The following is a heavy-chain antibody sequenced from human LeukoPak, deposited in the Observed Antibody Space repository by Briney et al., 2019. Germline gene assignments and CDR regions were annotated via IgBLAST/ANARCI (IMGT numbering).Heavy chain of an antibody. CDR1: GFTFSSYS. J-gene: IGHJ4*02. Sequence: GGSLRLSCAASGFTFSSYSMNWVRQAPGKGLEWVSSISSSSSYIYYADSVKGRFTISRDNAKNSLYLQMNSLRAEDTAVYYCARETYYYDSSGYNWGQGTLVTVSS. CDR2: ISSSSSYI. CDR3: ARETYYYDSSGYN. D-gene: IGHD3-22*01. V-gene: IGHV3-21*01.